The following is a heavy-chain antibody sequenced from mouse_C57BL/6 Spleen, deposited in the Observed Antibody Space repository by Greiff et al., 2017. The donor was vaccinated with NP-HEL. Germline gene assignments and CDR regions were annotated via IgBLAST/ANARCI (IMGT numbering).Heavy chain of an antibody. V-gene: IGHV5-17*01. CDR1: GFTFSDYG. CDR2: ISSGSSTI. J-gene: IGHJ1*03. CDR3: ARPGGTYWYFDV. Sequence: EVKLMESGGGLVKPGGSLKLSCAASGFTFSDYGMHWVRQAPEKGLEWVAYISSGSSTIYYADTVKGGFTISRDNAKNTLFLQMTSLRSEDTAVYYCARPGGTYWYFDVWGTGTTVTVSS. D-gene: IGHD4-1*01.